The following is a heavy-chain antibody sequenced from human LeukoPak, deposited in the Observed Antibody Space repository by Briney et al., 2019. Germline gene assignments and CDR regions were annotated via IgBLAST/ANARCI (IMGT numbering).Heavy chain of an antibody. CDR3: ATQYYYGSGPKN. CDR1: GYTFTGYY. Sequence: ASVKVSCKASGYTFTGYYMHWVRQAPGQGLEWMGWISAYNGNTNYAQKLQGRVTMTTDTSTSTAYMELRSLRSDDTAVYYCATQYYYGSGPKNWGQGTLVTVSS. J-gene: IGHJ4*02. CDR2: ISAYNGNT. V-gene: IGHV1-18*04. D-gene: IGHD3-10*01.